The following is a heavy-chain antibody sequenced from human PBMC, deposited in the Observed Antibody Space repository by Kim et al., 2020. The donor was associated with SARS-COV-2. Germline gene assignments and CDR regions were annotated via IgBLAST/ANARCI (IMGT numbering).Heavy chain of an antibody. D-gene: IGHD3-22*01. CDR2: IYPGDSDT. Sequence: GESLKISCKGSGYSFTSYWIGWVRQMPGKGLEWMGIIYPGDSDTRYSPSFQGQVTISADKSISTAYLQWSSLKASDTAMYYCASWAHDYYDSSGPKEGAFDIWGQGTMVTVSS. V-gene: IGHV5-51*01. CDR1: GYSFTSYW. J-gene: IGHJ3*02. CDR3: ASWAHDYYDSSGPKEGAFDI.